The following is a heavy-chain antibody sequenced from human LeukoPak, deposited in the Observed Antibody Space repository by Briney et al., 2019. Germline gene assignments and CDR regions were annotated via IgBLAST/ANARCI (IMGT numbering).Heavy chain of an antibody. D-gene: IGHD3-22*01. CDR1: GGSFSGYY. V-gene: IGHV4-34*01. CDR2: INHSGST. CDR3: ARGRGPQLLRLNWFDP. J-gene: IGHJ5*02. Sequence: SETLSPTCAVYGGSFSGYYWSWIRQPPGKGLEWIGEINHSGSTNYNPSLKSRVTISVDTSKNQFSLKLSSVTAADTAVYYCARGRGPQLLRLNWFDPWGQGTLVTVSS.